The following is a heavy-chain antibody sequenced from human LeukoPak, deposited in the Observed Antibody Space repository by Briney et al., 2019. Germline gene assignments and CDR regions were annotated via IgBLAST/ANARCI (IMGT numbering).Heavy chain of an antibody. V-gene: IGHV1-3*03. CDR2: INAGNGNT. J-gene: IGHJ4*02. D-gene: IGHD3-22*01. CDR3: ARGPGDSSEGEIDY. CDR1: GYTFNSYG. Sequence: ASLKVSCKASGYTFNSYGISWVRQAPGQRLEWMGWINAGNGNTKYSQEFQGRVTITRDTSASTAYMELSSLRSEDMAVYYCARGPGDSSEGEIDYWGQGTLVTVSS.